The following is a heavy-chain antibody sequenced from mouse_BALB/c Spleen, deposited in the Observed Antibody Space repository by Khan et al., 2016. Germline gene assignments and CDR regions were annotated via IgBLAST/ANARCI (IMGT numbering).Heavy chain of an antibody. CDR1: GYAFTNYN. CDR2: VDPYNGDT. CDR3: TRRGSHYFGRNLFVY. D-gene: IGHD1-1*02. Sequence: VQLQQPGPELVKPGASVKVSCKASGYAFTNYNIYWVKQSHGRSLEWIGYVDPYNGDTGYNQKFKGKATLTVDKSSSTAYMHLNSLTSEDSAVYYGTRRGSHYFGRNLFVYWGQGTLVTVSA. J-gene: IGHJ3*01. V-gene: IGHV1S135*01.